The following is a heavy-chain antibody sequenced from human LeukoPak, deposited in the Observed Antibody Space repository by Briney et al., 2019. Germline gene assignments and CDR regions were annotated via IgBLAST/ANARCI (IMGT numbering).Heavy chain of an antibody. D-gene: IGHD2-2*01. J-gene: IGHJ4*02. CDR3: ARGYCSSTSCSDALDY. CDR1: GYTFTGYY. CDR2: INPNSGGT. Sequence: ASVKVSCKASGYTFTGYYIHWVRQAPGQGLEWTGWINPNSGGTNYAQKFQGRVTMTRDTSISTAYMELSRLRSDDTAVYYCARGYCSSTSCSDALDYWGQGTLVTVSS. V-gene: IGHV1-2*02.